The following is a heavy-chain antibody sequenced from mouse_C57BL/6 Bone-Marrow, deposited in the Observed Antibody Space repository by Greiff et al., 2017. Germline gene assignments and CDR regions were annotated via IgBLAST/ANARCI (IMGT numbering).Heavy chain of an antibody. D-gene: IGHD1-1*01. CDR1: GYSFTGYF. J-gene: IGHJ4*01. CDR2: INPYNGDT. V-gene: IGHV1-20*02. CDR3: ARLFYGSSYRYYAMDY. Sequence: VQLKQSGPELVKPGASVKISCKASGYSFTGYFMNWVMQSHGKSLEWIGRINPYNGDTFYNQKFKGKATLTVDKSSSTAHIELRSLASEHSAVYYCARLFYGSSYRYYAMDYWGQGTSVTVSS.